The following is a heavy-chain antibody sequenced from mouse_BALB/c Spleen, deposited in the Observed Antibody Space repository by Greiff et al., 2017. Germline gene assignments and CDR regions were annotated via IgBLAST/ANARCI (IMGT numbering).Heavy chain of an antibody. J-gene: IGHJ4*01. CDR1: GFTFSSYG. CDR3: ARQAPYPMDY. V-gene: IGHV5-6*01. D-gene: IGHD2-10*01. CDR2: ISSGGSYT. Sequence: EVMLVESGGDLVKPGGSLKLSCAASGFTFSSYGMSWVRQTPDKRLEWVATISSGGSYTYYPDSVKGRFTISRDNAKNTLYLQMSSLKSEDTAMYYCARQAPYPMDYWGQGTSVTVSS.